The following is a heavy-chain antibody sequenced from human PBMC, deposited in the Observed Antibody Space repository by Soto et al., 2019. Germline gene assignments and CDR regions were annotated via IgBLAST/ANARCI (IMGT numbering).Heavy chain of an antibody. D-gene: IGHD2-21*01. J-gene: IGHJ4*02. Sequence: ASVKVSCKASHYTFISYGVSWVRQAPGQGLEWMGWISSQNGNTIYAQKFQGRVTLTTDTSTSTAFMELRSLQSDDTAIYYCARDRHYYSPDRVAYWGKGTLVTVSS. V-gene: IGHV1-18*01. CDR2: ISSQNGNT. CDR1: HYTFISYG. CDR3: ARDRHYYSPDRVAY.